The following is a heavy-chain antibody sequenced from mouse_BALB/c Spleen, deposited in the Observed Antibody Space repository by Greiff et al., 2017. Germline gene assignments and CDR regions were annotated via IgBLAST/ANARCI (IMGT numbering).Heavy chain of an antibody. CDR3: ARKGGYGNYPSY. Sequence: QVQLQQSGAELMKPGASVKISCKATGYTFSSYWIEWVKQRPGHGLEWIGEILPGSGSTNYNEKFKGKATFTADTSSNTAYMQLSSLTSEDSAVYYCARKGGYGNYPSYWGQGTSVTVSS. CDR1: GYTFSSYW. D-gene: IGHD2-10*02. CDR2: ILPGSGST. J-gene: IGHJ4*01. V-gene: IGHV1-9*01.